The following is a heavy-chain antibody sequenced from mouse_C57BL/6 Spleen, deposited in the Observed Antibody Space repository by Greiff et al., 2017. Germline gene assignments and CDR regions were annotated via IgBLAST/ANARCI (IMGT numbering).Heavy chain of an antibody. CDR1: GYAFSSSW. Sequence: VQLQQSGPELVKPGASVKISCKASGYAFSSSWMNWVKQRPGQGLEWIGRIYPGDGDTNYNGKFKGKDTLTADKSSSTAYMQLSSLTSEDSAVYFCARGDYYAYYFDYWGQGTTLTVSS. CDR3: ARGDYYAYYFDY. D-gene: IGHD1-1*01. J-gene: IGHJ2*01. V-gene: IGHV1-82*01. CDR2: IYPGDGDT.